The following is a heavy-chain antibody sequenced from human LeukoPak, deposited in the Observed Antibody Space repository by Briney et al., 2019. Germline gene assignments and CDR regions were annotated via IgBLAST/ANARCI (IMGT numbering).Heavy chain of an antibody. CDR2: IKTDGSEK. Sequence: PGGSLRLSCAASGPHLSGYWMSWVRQAPGKGLEWVANIKTDGSEKYYVDSVKGRFTISRDNTKNSLYLQMNNLRVEDTAVYYCASGNWNDRAFDIWGQGTMVIVSS. CDR1: GPHLSGYW. CDR3: ASGNWNDRAFDI. V-gene: IGHV3-7*01. D-gene: IGHD1-20*01. J-gene: IGHJ3*02.